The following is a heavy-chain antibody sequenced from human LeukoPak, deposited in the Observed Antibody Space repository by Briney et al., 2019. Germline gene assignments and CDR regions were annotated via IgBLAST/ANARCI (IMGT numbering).Heavy chain of an antibody. CDR2: ISYDGSNK. V-gene: IGHV3-30-3*01. J-gene: IGHJ4*02. CDR3: AREDSSGMKD. D-gene: IGHD3-22*01. Sequence: GGSLRLSCAASGFSFNTSWMHWVRQAPGKGLEWVAVISYDGSNKYYADSVKGRFTISRDNSKNTLYLQMNSLRAEDTAVYYCAREDSSGMKDWGQGTLVTVSS. CDR1: GFSFNTSW.